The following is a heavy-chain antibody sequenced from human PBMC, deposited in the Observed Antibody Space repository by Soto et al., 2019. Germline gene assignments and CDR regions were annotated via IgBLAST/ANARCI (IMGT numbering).Heavy chain of an antibody. D-gene: IGHD3-3*01. Sequence: GGSLRLSCAASGFTFSSYAMHWVRQAPGKGLEWVAVISYDGSNKYYADSVKGRFTISRDNSKNTLYLQMNSLRAEDTAVYYCARDFGLDRGGMDVWGQGTTVTVSS. CDR1: GFTFSSYA. CDR3: ARDFGLDRGGMDV. CDR2: ISYDGSNK. V-gene: IGHV3-30-3*01. J-gene: IGHJ6*02.